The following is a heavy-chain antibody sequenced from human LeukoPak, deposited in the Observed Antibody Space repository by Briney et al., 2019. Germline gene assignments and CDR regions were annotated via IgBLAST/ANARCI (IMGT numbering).Heavy chain of an antibody. CDR1: GFTFSGSA. J-gene: IGHJ4*02. D-gene: IGHD1-26*01. V-gene: IGHV3-73*01. CDR2: IRSKANSYAT. Sequence: GGSLRLSCSASGFTFSGSARHWVRQASGKGLEGVGRIRSKANSYATAYAASVKGRFTISRGDSKNTAYLQMNSMKTEDTAVYYCTTEVWWELFDFDYWGQGTLVTVSS. CDR3: TTEVWWELFDFDY.